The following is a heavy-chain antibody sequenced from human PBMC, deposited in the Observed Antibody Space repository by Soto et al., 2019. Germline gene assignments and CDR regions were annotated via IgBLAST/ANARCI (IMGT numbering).Heavy chain of an antibody. V-gene: IGHV3-30*03. J-gene: IGHJ4*02. Sequence: GGSLRLSCAASGFTFSNYGVHWVRQAPGKGLEWVAVISYDGSNKYYGDSVKGRFTISRDNSENTLFVQMNSLRVEDTAVYYCARGPLSGVVGQFEYWGQGTLVTVSS. CDR3: ARGPLSGVVGQFEY. CDR2: ISYDGSNK. D-gene: IGHD3-3*01. CDR1: GFTFSNYG.